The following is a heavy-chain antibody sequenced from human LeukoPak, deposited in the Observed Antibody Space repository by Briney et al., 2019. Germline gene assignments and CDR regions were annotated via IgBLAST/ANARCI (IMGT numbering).Heavy chain of an antibody. CDR2: ISWNSGSI. CDR3: AKQLSSSWFYYYYGMDV. V-gene: IGHV3-9*01. CDR1: GFTFDDYA. J-gene: IGHJ6*02. Sequence: GGSLRLSCAASGFTFDDYAMHWVRQAPGKGLEWVSGISWNSGSIGYADSVKGRFTISRDNAKNSLYLQMNSLRAEDTALYYCAKQLSSSWFYYYYGMDVWGQGTTVTVSS. D-gene: IGHD6-13*01.